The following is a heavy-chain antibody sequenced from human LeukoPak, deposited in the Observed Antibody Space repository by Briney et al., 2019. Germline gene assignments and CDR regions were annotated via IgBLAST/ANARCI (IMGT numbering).Heavy chain of an antibody. V-gene: IGHV4-39*07. CDR1: GGSISSSSYY. J-gene: IGHJ5*02. Sequence: PSETLSLTCTVSGGSISSSSYYWGWIRQPPGKGLEWIGYIYYSGSTYYNPSLKSRVTISVDTSKNQFSLKLSSVTAADTAVYYCARGPTVPKGFDPWGQGTLVTVSS. CDR2: IYYSGST. D-gene: IGHD4-17*01. CDR3: ARGPTVPKGFDP.